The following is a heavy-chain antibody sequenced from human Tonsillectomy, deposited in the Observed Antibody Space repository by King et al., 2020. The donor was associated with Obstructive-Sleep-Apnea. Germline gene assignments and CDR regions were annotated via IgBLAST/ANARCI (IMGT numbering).Heavy chain of an antibody. J-gene: IGHJ4*02. CDR3: ARAWRNSGWPFDY. CDR2: ISTTGNTI. CDR1: GFTFSTYT. D-gene: IGHD6-19*01. Sequence: VQLVESGGGLVQPGGSLRLSCAASGFTFSTYTMNWVRQAPGKGLEWLSYISTTGNTIYYADSVKGRFTISRGNAKNSLYLQMNSLRAEDTAVYFCARAWRNSGWPFDYWGQGTLVTVSS. V-gene: IGHV3-48*01.